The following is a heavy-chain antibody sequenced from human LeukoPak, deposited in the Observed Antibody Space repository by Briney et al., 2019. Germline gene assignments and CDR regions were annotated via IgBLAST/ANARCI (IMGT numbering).Heavy chain of an antibody. J-gene: IGHJ4*02. Sequence: PGGSLRLSCAASGFTFSTYTMHWVRQAPGKGLEWVALTSFDGSDTHSADSVKGRFTTSRDNSKNTMYLQMNRLRPEDTAVYYCARDIGPIEVPGRSKDYWGQGTLVTVSS. V-gene: IGHV3-30*04. CDR2: TSFDGSDT. CDR1: GFTFSTYT. CDR3: ARDIGPIEVPGRSKDY. D-gene: IGHD4-11*01.